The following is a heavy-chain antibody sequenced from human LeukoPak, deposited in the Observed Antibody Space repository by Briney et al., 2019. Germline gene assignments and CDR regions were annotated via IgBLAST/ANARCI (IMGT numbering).Heavy chain of an antibody. CDR1: GGSFSGYY. D-gene: IGHD3-3*01. CDR2: INHSGST. V-gene: IGHV4-34*01. CDR3: ARTRPTYYDFWSGYYKGRNWFDP. Sequence: SETLSLTCAVYGGSFSGYYWSWLRQPPGKGLEWIGEINHSGSTNYNPSLKSRVTISVDTSKNQFSLKLSSVTAADTAVYYCARTRPTYYDFWSGYYKGRNWFDPWGQGTLVTVSS. J-gene: IGHJ5*02.